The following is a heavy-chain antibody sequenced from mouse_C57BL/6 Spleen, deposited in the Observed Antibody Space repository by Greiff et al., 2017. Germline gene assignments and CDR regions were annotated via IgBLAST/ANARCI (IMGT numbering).Heavy chain of an antibody. V-gene: IGHV1-80*01. D-gene: IGHD3-2*02. CDR1: GYAFSSYW. Sequence: QVQLKQSGAELVKPGASVKISCKASGYAFSSYWMHWVKQRPGKGLEWIGQIYPGDGDTNYNGKFKGKATLTADKSSSTAYMQLSSLTSEDSAVYFCASSTAQATPTLAMDYWGQGTSVTISS. CDR2: IYPGDGDT. J-gene: IGHJ4*01. CDR3: ASSTAQATPTLAMDY.